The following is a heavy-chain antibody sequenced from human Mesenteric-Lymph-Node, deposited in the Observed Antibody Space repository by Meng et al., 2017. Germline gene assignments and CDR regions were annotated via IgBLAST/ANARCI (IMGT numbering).Heavy chain of an antibody. Sequence: ASVKVSCKASGYTFTSYGISWVRQAPGQGLEWMGWISAYNGNTNYAQKLQGRVTMTTDTSTSTAYMELRSLRSDDTAVYYCARDSRLYGDYGTYYFDYWGQGTLVTVSS. J-gene: IGHJ4*02. D-gene: IGHD4-17*01. V-gene: IGHV1-18*01. CDR2: ISAYNGNT. CDR3: ARDSRLYGDYGTYYFDY. CDR1: GYTFTSYG.